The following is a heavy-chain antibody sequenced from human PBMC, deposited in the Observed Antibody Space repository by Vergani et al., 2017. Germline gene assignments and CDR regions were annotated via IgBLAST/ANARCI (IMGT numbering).Heavy chain of an antibody. V-gene: IGHV1-46*03. CDR1: GYTFTSYY. CDR3: ARVKGYCSSTSCQRPFDY. Sequence: QVQLVQSGAEVKKPGASVKVSCKASGYTFTSYYMHWVRQAPGQGLEWMGIINPSGGSTSYAQKFQGRVTMTRDTSTSIVYMELSSLRSEDTAVYYCARVKGYCSSTSCQRPFDYWGQGTLVTVSS. CDR2: INPSGGST. J-gene: IGHJ4*02. D-gene: IGHD2-2*01.